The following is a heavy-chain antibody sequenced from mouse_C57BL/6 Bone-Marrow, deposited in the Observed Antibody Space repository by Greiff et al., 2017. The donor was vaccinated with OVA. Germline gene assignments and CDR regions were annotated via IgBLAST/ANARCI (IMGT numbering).Heavy chain of an antibody. J-gene: IGHJ1*03. V-gene: IGHV1-81*01. D-gene: IGHD2-4*01. Sequence: QVHVKQSGAELARPGASVKLSCKASGYTFTSYGISWVKQRTGQGLEWIGEIYPRSGNTYYNEKFKGKATLTADKSSSTAYMELRSLTSEDSAVYFCASRIYYDYDAWYFDVWGTGTTVTVSS. CDR2: IYPRSGNT. CDR3: ASRIYYDYDAWYFDV. CDR1: GYTFTSYG.